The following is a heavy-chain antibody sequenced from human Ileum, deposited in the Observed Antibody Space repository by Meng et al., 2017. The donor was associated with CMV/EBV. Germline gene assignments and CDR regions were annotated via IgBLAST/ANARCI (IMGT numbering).Heavy chain of an antibody. D-gene: IGHD2-2*02. Sequence: ASVKVSCKASGYTFTSYDINWVRQATGQGLEWMGWMNPNSGNTGYAQKFQGRVTITRNTSISTAYMELSSLRSEDTAVYYRARGYCSSTSFYKYGNWFDPWGQGTLVTVSS. V-gene: IGHV1-8*03. CDR3: ARGYCSSTSFYKYGNWFDP. CDR2: MNPNSGNT. J-gene: IGHJ5*02. CDR1: GYTFTSYD.